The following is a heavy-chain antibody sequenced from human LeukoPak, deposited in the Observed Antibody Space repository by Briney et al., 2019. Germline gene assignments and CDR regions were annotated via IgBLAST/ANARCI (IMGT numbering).Heavy chain of an antibody. CDR3: AKDYCSSTTCYYNY. D-gene: IGHD2-2*01. CDR1: GFTFDDYA. CDR2: ISWNSGNI. J-gene: IGHJ4*02. V-gene: IGHV3-9*01. Sequence: GVSLRLSCAASGFTFDDYAMHWVRQAPGKGLEWVSGISWNSGNIGYADSVKGRFTISRDNAKNSLFLQMNSLRAEDTALYYCAKDYCSSTTCYYNYWGQGTLVTLSS.